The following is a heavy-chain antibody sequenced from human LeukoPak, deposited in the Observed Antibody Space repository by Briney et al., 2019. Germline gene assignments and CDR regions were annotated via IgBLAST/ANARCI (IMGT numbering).Heavy chain of an antibody. CDR1: GXSLTSYG. J-gene: IGHJ6*02. CDR2: ISSDGRNI. CDR3: AKDVKNYYFYGLDV. Sequence: GGSLRLSCAASGXSLTSYGLHWVRQASGRGLEWVAAISSDGRNIYYGDPVRGRLTISRDNSMNTLILQMNSLSAEDTAVYYCAKDVKNYYFYGLDVWGQGTTVTVSS. V-gene: IGHV3-30*18.